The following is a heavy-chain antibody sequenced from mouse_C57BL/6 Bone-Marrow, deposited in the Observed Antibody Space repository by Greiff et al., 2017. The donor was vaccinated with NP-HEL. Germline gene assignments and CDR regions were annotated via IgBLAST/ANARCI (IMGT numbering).Heavy chain of an antibody. CDR3: TTGIYYDYDGWYFDV. J-gene: IGHJ1*03. Sequence: EVKLVESGAELVRPGASVKLSCTASGFNINDDYMHWVKQRPEPGLEWIGWIDPENGDTEYASKFQGKATITADTSSNTAYLQLSSLTSEDTAVYYCTTGIYYDYDGWYFDVWGTGTTVTVSS. CDR1: GFNINDDY. CDR2: IDPENGDT. V-gene: IGHV14-4*01. D-gene: IGHD2-4*01.